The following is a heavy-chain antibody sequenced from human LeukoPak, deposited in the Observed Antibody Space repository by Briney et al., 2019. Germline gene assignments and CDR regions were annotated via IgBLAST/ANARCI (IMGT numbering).Heavy chain of an antibody. D-gene: IGHD1-26*01. Sequence: ASVKVSCKASGYTFADYYVHWVRQAPGQGLEWMGWINPNSGGTNYAQRFQGRVTMTRNTSISTAYMELSSLRSEDPAVYYCARDYRRYYYYYGMDVWGQGTTVTVSS. V-gene: IGHV1-2*02. CDR3: ARDYRRYYYYYGMDV. CDR2: INPNSGGT. J-gene: IGHJ6*02. CDR1: GYTFADYY.